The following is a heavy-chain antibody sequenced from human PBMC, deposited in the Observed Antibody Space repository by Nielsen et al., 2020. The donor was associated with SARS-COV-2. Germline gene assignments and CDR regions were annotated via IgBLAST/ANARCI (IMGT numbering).Heavy chain of an antibody. V-gene: IGHV3-15*01. D-gene: IGHD4-17*01. CDR3: TTAPDYGDYHYYYYGMDV. Sequence: GESLKISCAASGFTFSNAWMSWVRQAPGKGLEWVGRIKSKTDGGTTDYAAPVKGRFTISRDDSKNTLYLQMNSLKTEDTAVYYCTTAPDYGDYHYYYYGMDVWAKGPRSPSP. J-gene: IGHJ6*02. CDR2: IKSKTDGGTT. CDR1: GFTFSNAW.